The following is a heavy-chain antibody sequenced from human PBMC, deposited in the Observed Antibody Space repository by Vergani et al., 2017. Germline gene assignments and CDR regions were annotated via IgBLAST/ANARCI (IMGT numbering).Heavy chain of an antibody. J-gene: IGHJ6*03. D-gene: IGHD2-15*01. V-gene: IGHV3-30-3*02. CDR2: ISYDGSNK. CDR1: GFTFSSYA. Sequence: QVQLVESGGGVVQPGRSLRLSCAASGFTFSSYAMPWVRQAPGKGLEWVAVISYDGSNKYYADSVKGRFTISRDNSKNTLYLQMNSLRAEDTDVYYCAKYSVVAAYYYYYYMDVWGKGTTVTVSS. CDR3: AKYSVVAAYYYYYYMDV.